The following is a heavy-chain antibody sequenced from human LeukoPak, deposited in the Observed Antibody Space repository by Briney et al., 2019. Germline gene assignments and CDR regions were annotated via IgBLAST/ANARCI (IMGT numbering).Heavy chain of an antibody. CDR1: GYTFTGYY. V-gene: IGHV1-2*04. CDR2: INPNSGGT. Sequence: ASVKDSCKASGYTFTGYYMHWVRQAPGQGLEWMGWINPNSGGTNYAQKFQGWVTMTRDTSISTAYMELSRLRSDDTAVYYCARGTGYSYGSVGYWGQGTLVTVS. D-gene: IGHD5-18*01. CDR3: ARGTGYSYGSVGY. J-gene: IGHJ4*02.